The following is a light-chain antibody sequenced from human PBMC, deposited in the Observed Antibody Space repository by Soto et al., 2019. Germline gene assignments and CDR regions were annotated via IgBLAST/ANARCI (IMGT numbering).Light chain of an antibody. CDR1: QGISSY. V-gene: IGKV1-39*01. Sequence: IQSTQSPSSLSASIGDRVTITCRASQGISSYLAWYQQKPGKAPNLLIYAASTLQSGVPSRFSGSGSGTDFTLTISSLQPEDFATYYCQQSYSTPLTFGGGTKVDIK. CDR3: QQSYSTPLT. J-gene: IGKJ4*01. CDR2: AAS.